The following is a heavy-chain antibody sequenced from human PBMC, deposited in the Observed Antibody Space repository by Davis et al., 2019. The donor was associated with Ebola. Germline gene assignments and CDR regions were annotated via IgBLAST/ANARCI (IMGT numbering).Heavy chain of an antibody. J-gene: IGHJ6*02. CDR1: GFTFSGSA. Sequence: PGGSLRLSCAASGFTFSGSAMHWVRQASGKGLEWVGRIRSKANSYATAYAASVKGRFTISRDNAKNTLYLQMNSLRAEDTAVYYCARDDILTDVLYYYYYGMDVWGQGTTVTVSS. CDR2: IRSKANSYAT. CDR3: ARDDILTDVLYYYYYGMDV. V-gene: IGHV3-73*01. D-gene: IGHD3-9*01.